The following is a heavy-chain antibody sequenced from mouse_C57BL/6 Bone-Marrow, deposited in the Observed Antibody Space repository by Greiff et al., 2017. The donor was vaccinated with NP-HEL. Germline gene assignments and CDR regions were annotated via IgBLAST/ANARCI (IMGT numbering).Heavy chain of an antibody. CDR2: IDPENGDT. V-gene: IGHV14-4*01. D-gene: IGHD1-1*01. CDR1: GFNIKDDY. J-gene: IGHJ3*01. Sequence: EVKLQQSGAELVRPGASVKLSCTASGFNIKDDYMHWVKQRPEQGLEWIGWIDPENGDTEYASKFQGKATITADTSSNTAYLQLSSLTSEDTAVYYCTTLLRLYWGQGTLVTVSA. CDR3: TTLLRLY.